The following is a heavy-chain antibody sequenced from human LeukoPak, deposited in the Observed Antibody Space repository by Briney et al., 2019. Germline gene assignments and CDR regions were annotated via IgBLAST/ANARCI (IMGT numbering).Heavy chain of an antibody. CDR2: INSNGGIT. Sequence: GGSLRLSCAASGFTFSNYAMHWVRQAPGKGLEYVSAINSNGGITYYANSVKGRFTISRDNSKKTLYLQMGSLRAADMAVYYCARGNVEMATILTYWGQGTLVTVPS. V-gene: IGHV3-64*01. D-gene: IGHD5-24*01. CDR3: ARGNVEMATILTY. J-gene: IGHJ4*02. CDR1: GFTFSNYA.